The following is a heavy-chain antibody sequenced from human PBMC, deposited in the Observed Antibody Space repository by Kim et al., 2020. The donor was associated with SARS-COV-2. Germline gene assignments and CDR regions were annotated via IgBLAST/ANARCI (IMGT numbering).Heavy chain of an antibody. CDR3: ARGAYGDVSFDY. V-gene: IGHV1-18*04. Sequence: ASVKVSCKACGYMFTSYGFSWGRQAPGQGLEWLGWISARDGNTKYGQKVQGRVIMTTDTSTNTAYMELWSLRSDDTAMYYCARGAYGDVSFDYWGQGTLV. CDR2: ISARDGNT. J-gene: IGHJ4*02. CDR1: GYMFTSYG. D-gene: IGHD4-17*01.